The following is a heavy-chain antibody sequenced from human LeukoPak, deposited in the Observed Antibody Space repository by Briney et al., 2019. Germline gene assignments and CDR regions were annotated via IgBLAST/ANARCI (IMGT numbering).Heavy chain of an antibody. Sequence: GGSLRLSCAASGFTFSSYGMHWVRHAPGKGLEWVAVISYDGSNKYYADSVKGRFTISRDNSKNTLYLQMNSLRAEDTAVYYCAKEPHGGIQLWTSSYFDYWGQGTLVTVSS. J-gene: IGHJ4*02. CDR3: AKEPHGGIQLWTSSYFDY. CDR2: ISYDGSNK. V-gene: IGHV3-30*18. D-gene: IGHD5-18*01. CDR1: GFTFSSYG.